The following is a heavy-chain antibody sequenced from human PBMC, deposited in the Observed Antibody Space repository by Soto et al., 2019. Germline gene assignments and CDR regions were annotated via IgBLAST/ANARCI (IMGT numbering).Heavy chain of an antibody. D-gene: IGHD4-17*01. CDR2: MNPNSGNT. J-gene: IGHJ5*02. V-gene: IGHV1-8*01. Sequence: QVQLVQSGAEVKKPGASVKVSCKASGYTFTSYEINWVRQATGQGFEYLGWMNPNSGNTGYVKKFQGRVTMTRDTSMSTAYMELSRLQPEDTAVYYSARDIKYGDYARWFDPWGPETLVTVSS. CDR1: GYTFTSYE. CDR3: ARDIKYGDYARWFDP.